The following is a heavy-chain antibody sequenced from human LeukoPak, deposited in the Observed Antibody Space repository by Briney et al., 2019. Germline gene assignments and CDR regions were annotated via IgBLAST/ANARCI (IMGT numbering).Heavy chain of an antibody. D-gene: IGHD2-2*01. CDR3: AREGVGGIVVVPAAHFDY. CDR1: GGSISSGGYS. V-gene: IGHV4-30-2*01. Sequence: PSETLSLTCAVSGGSISSGGYSWSWIRQPPGKGLEWIGYIYHSGSTYYNPSLRSRVTISVDRSKNQFSLKLSSVTAADTAVYYCAREGVGGIVVVPAAHFDYWGQGTLVTVSS. CDR2: IYHSGST. J-gene: IGHJ4*02.